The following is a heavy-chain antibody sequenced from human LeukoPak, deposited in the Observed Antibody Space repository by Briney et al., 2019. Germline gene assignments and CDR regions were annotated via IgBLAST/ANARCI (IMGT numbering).Heavy chain of an antibody. CDR2: ISTSGESA. CDR1: GFTFSSYA. V-gene: IGHV3-23*01. CDR3: AKDRGSGYHYFDY. Sequence: PGGSLRLSCPVSGFTFSSYAMSWVRQAPGRGLEWVSVISTSGESAYYADSVKGRFTISRDNSKNTLYLQMNSLRAEDTAVYYFAKDRGSGYHYFDYWGQGTLVTVS. D-gene: IGHD3-22*01. J-gene: IGHJ4*02.